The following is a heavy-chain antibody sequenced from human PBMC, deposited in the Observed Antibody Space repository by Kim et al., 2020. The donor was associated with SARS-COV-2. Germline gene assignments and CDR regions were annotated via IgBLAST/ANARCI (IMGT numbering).Heavy chain of an antibody. D-gene: IGHD1-20*01. CDR3: AKSSITGTTGGHDY. V-gene: IGHV4-34*01. Sequence: TPSLKSRDTISVDTSKNQFSLKLISVTAADTAVYYCAKSSITGTTGGHDYWGQGTLVTVSS. J-gene: IGHJ4*02.